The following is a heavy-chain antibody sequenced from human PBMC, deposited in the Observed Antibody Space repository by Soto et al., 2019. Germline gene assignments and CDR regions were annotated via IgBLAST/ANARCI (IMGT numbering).Heavy chain of an antibody. CDR1: GDSISSGNYF. CDR3: ARRVAAGGTMAYFDY. J-gene: IGHJ4*02. Sequence: SETLSLTCTVSGDSISSGNYFWSWIRQPPGKGLEWIGHIYYTGSTHYNPSLKSRTTISVDTSKNQFSLRLSSVTAADTAVYYCARRVAAGGTMAYFDYWGQGTLVTVS. D-gene: IGHD6-13*01. V-gene: IGHV4-30-4*01. CDR2: IYYTGST.